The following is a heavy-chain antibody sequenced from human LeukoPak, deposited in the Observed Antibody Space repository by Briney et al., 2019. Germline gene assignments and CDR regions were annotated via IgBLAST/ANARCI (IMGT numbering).Heavy chain of an antibody. V-gene: IGHV3-23*01. D-gene: IGHD3-10*01. CDR3: AKDGVGEPFDY. CDR1: GFSFTSYA. CDR2: IRGGGDTT. Sequence: PGGSLRLSCAASGFSFTSYALSWVRQAPGKGLVWVSGIRGGGDTTFYADSVKGRFTISRDKSKDTLYLQMNSLRAEDTAVYYCAKDGVGEPFDYWGQGTLVTVS. J-gene: IGHJ4*02.